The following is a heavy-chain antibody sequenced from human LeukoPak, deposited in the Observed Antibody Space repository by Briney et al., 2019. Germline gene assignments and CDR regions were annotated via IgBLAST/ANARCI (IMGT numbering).Heavy chain of an antibody. D-gene: IGHD3-10*01. CDR3: ASTPGGY. V-gene: IGHV3-30*02. J-gene: IGHJ4*02. Sequence: GGSLRLSCAASGFIFSNYDMNWVRQAPGKGLEWVAFIRYDGSDKYYADSVKGRFTISRDNSKNTLYLQMNSLRTEDTAVFYCASTPGGYWGQGTLVTVSS. CDR2: IRYDGSDK. CDR1: GFIFSNYD.